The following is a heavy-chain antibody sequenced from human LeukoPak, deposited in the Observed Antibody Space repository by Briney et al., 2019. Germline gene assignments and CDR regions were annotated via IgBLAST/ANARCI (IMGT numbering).Heavy chain of an antibody. CDR3: ASGDDFWSGYYY. CDR1: GGSISSYY. J-gene: IGHJ4*02. Sequence: SETLSLTCSVSGGSISSYYWSWIRQSPGKGLEWIGYIYYTGSTNYNPSLKSQVTISVDTSKNHFSLTLTSVTSADTAVYYCASGDDFWSGYYYWGQGTLVTVSS. D-gene: IGHD3-3*01. V-gene: IGHV4-59*12. CDR2: IYYTGST.